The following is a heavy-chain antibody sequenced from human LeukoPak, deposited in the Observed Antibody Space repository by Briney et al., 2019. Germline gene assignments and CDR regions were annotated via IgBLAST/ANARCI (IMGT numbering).Heavy chain of an antibody. CDR1: GGSITSDGYY. J-gene: IGHJ4*02. CDR2: IYSSGST. Sequence: PSETLSLTCTVSGGSITSDGYYWSWIRQPAGKGLEWIGRIYSSGSTNYNPSLKSRVTMSVDTSKNQFSLKLTSVTAADTAVYYCARGVYGSGDYWGQGTLVTVSS. D-gene: IGHD3-10*01. CDR3: ARGVYGSGDY. V-gene: IGHV4-61*02.